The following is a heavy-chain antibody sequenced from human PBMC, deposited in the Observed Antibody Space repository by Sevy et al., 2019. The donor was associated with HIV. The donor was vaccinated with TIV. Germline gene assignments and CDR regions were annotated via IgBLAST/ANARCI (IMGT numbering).Heavy chain of an antibody. CDR2: ISSSGSTI. J-gene: IGHJ3*02. CDR1: GFTFSDYY. Sequence: GGSLRLSCAASGFTFSDYYMSWIRQAPGKGLEWVSYISSSGSTIYYADSVKGRFTISRDNAKNSLYLQMNSLRAEDTAVYYCARDGEATIFGVVRGAFDIWGQGTMVTVSS. V-gene: IGHV3-11*01. D-gene: IGHD3-3*01. CDR3: ARDGEATIFGVVRGAFDI.